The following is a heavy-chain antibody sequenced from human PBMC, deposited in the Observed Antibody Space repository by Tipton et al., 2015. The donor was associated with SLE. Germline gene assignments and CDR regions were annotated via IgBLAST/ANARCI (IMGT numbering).Heavy chain of an antibody. CDR2: IYYSGST. V-gene: IGHV4-59*01. Sequence: TLSLTCTVSGGSISSYYWSWIRQPPGKGLEWIGYIYYSGSTNYNPPLKSRVTISVDTSKNQFSLKLSSVTAADTAVYYCARGGGGYDSYFDYWGQGTLVTVSS. J-gene: IGHJ4*02. CDR1: GGSISSYY. D-gene: IGHD5-12*01. CDR3: ARGGGGYDSYFDY.